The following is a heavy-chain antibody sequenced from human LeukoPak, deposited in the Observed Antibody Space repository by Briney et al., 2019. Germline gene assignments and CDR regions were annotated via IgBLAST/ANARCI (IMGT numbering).Heavy chain of an antibody. D-gene: IGHD5-18*01. CDR1: GFTFSSYG. V-gene: IGHV3-30*18. J-gene: IGHJ4*02. CDR3: AKARYSYGYWDLDY. CDR2: ISYDGSNK. Sequence: GRSLRLSCAASGFTFSSYGMHWVRQAPGKGLEWVAVISYDGSNKYYADSVKGRFTISRDNSKNTLYLQMNSLRAEDTAVYYCAKARYSYGYWDLDYWGQGTLVTVSS.